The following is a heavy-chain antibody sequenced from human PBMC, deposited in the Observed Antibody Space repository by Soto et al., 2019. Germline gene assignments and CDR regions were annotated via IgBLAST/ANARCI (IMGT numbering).Heavy chain of an antibody. D-gene: IGHD2-15*01. J-gene: IGHJ4*02. CDR3: AKESVVVVAAVLFPLYDY. V-gene: IGHV3-23*01. CDR2: ISGSGGST. Sequence: EVQLLESGGGLVQPGGSLRLSCAASGFTFSSYAMSWVRQAPGKGLEWVSAISGSGGSTYYADSVKGRFTISRDSSKNTLYLQMNSLRAEDTAVYYCAKESVVVVAAVLFPLYDYWGQGTLVTVSS. CDR1: GFTFSSYA.